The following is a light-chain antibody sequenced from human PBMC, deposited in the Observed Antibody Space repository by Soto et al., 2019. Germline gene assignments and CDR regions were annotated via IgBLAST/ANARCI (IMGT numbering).Light chain of an antibody. CDR1: QSVRSD. V-gene: IGKV3-15*01. CDR2: AAS. CDR3: KQYDNWPLT. J-gene: IGKJ4*01. Sequence: EIVMTQSPATLSVSPGERATLSCRASQSVRSDLAWYQQKLGQAPRLLIYAASTRATGIPVRFSGSESGTEFTLTISSRQSEDVAVYYCKQYDNWPLTFGGGTKVEIK.